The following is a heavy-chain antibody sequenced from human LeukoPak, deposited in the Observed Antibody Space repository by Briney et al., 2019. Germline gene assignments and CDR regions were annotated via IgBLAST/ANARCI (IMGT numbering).Heavy chain of an antibody. D-gene: IGHD3-9*01. V-gene: IGHV4-34*01. CDR2: IYYSGST. J-gene: IGHJ4*02. CDR1: GGSFSGYY. CDR3: ARHFLDWLVSDY. Sequence: SETLSLTCAVYGGSFSGYYWSWIRQPPGKGLEWIGSIYYSGSTYYDPSLKSRVTISVDTSKNQFSLKLSSVTAADTAVYYCARHFLDWLVSDYWGQGTLVTVSS.